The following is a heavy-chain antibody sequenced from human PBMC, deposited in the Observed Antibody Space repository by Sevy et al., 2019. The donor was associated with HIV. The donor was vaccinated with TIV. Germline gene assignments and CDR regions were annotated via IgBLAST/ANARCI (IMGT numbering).Heavy chain of an antibody. CDR2: LKSKADGGTV. J-gene: IGHJ4*02. Sequence: GGSLRLSCTTSGFTFGDYAKNWVHQAPGKGLEWVAFLKSKADGGTVDHAASVKGRFTISRDDSKSIAYLQMNDLTTEDTGVYYCTRWKGLQSIFDYWGQGALVTVSS. CDR3: TRWKGLQSIFDY. CDR1: GFTFGDYA. D-gene: IGHD1-1*01. V-gene: IGHV3-49*04.